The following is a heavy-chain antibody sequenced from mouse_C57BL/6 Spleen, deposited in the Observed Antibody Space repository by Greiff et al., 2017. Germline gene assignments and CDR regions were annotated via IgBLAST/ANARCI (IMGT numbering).Heavy chain of an antibody. CDR1: GYAFTNYL. CDR2: INPGSGGT. V-gene: IGHV1-54*01. Sequence: QVHVKQSGAELVRPGTSVKVSCKASGYAFTNYLIEWVKQRPGQGLEWIGVINPGSGGTNYKEKFKGKATLTADKSSSTAYMQLSSLTSEDSAVYFWARGVCSGYYAMDYWGQGTSVTVSS. J-gene: IGHJ4*01. CDR3: ARGVCSGYYAMDY. D-gene: IGHD3-1*01.